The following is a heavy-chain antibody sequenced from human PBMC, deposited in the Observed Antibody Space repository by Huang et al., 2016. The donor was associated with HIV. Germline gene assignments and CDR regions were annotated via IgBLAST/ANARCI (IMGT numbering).Heavy chain of an antibody. D-gene: IGHD3-22*01. CDR3: ASGPVIVSISRFYFEQ. V-gene: IGHV4-39*02. CDR2: RHYGGRT. CDR1: FSSFGGNSKY. Sequence: LLLRESGSGLVKTSETMSLSCTVAFSSFGGNSKYWTWVGQSPGKGLEWIGSRHYGGRTYYNPSFKSRVAMSVDTSHNQHFSLTLASVTAADTAVYFCASGPVIVSISRFYFEQWGPGILVTV. J-gene: IGHJ4*02.